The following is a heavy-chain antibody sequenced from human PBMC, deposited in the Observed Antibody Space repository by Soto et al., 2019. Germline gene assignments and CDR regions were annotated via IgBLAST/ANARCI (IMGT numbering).Heavy chain of an antibody. J-gene: IGHJ5*02. Sequence: PWGSLRLSCIASGFTFNTFAISWVRQAPGQGLERVSGGGGSGTSTFYAHSVKGRFTIYRDNSKNNLYLQMNSLRDEETAVYYCAKKILGSFWAGRSWGQGNLVTVSS. CDR1: GFTFNTFA. D-gene: IGHD3-10*01. V-gene: IGHV3-23*01. CDR2: GGGSGTST. CDR3: AKKILGSFWAGRS.